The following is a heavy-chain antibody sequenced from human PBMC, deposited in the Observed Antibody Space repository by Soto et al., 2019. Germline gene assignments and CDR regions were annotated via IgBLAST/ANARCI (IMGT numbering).Heavy chain of an antibody. CDR3: ARHPYSSSSPDY. Sequence: SETLSLTCTVSGGSISSSSYYWGWIRQPPGKGLEWIGTIYYSGSTYYNPSLKSRVTISVDTSKNQFSLKLSSVTAADTAVYYCARHPYSSSSPDYWGQGTQVTVSS. CDR2: IYYSGST. D-gene: IGHD6-6*01. J-gene: IGHJ4*02. V-gene: IGHV4-39*01. CDR1: GGSISSSSYY.